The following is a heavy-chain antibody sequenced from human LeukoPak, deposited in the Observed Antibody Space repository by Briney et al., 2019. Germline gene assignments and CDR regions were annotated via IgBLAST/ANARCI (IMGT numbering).Heavy chain of an antibody. CDR1: GFTFSSYG. CDR3: ARVGQWQQLADAFDI. Sequence: GGSLRLSCAASGFTFSSYGMHWVRQAPGKGLEWVAFIRYDGSNKYYADSVKGRFTISRDNSKNTLYLQMNSLRAEDTAVYYCARVGQWQQLADAFDIWGQGTMVTVSS. CDR2: IRYDGSNK. J-gene: IGHJ3*02. D-gene: IGHD6-13*01. V-gene: IGHV3-30*02.